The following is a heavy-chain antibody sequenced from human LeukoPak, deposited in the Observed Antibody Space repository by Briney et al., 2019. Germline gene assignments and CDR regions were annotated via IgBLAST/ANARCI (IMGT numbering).Heavy chain of an antibody. CDR2: IRYDGSNK. V-gene: IGHV3-30*02. J-gene: IGHJ4*02. CDR3: AKDGLMSYDSSGYYYYY. D-gene: IGHD3-22*01. Sequence: GGSLRLSCAASGFTFSSYGMHWVRQAPGKGLEWVAFIRYDGSNKYYADSVKGRFTISRDNSKNTLYLQMNSLRAEDTAVYYCAKDGLMSYDSSGYYYYYWGQGTLVTVSS. CDR1: GFTFSSYG.